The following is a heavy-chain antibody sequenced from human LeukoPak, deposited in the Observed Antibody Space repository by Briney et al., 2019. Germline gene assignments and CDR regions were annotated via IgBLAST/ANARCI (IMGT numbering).Heavy chain of an antibody. J-gene: IGHJ4*02. CDR2: IWYDGSNK. Sequence: GGSLRLSCAASGFTFSSYAMSWVRQAPGKGLEWVAVIWYDGSNKYYADSVKGRFTISRDNSKNTLYLQMNSLRAEDTAVYYCAKDSYSSGFNFDYWGQGTLVTVSS. CDR1: GFTFSSYA. CDR3: AKDSYSSGFNFDY. V-gene: IGHV3-33*06. D-gene: IGHD6-19*01.